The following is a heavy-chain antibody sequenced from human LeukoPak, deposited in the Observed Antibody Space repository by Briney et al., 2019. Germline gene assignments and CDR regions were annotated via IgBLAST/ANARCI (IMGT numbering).Heavy chain of an antibody. V-gene: IGHV4-31*03. D-gene: IGHD3-3*01. CDR2: IYYSGST. Sequence: SQTLSLTCTVSGGSISSGGYSWSWIRQHPGKGLEWIGYIYYSGSTYYNPSLKSRVTISVDTSKNQFSLKLSSVTAADTAVYYCASAPYDFWSGYYPFDYWGQGTLVTVSS. CDR3: ASAPYDFWSGYYPFDY. J-gene: IGHJ4*02. CDR1: GGSISSGGYS.